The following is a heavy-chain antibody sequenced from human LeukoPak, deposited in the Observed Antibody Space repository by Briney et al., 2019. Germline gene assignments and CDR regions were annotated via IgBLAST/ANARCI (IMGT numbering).Heavy chain of an antibody. V-gene: IGHV1-24*01. J-gene: IGHJ6*03. CDR2: FDPEDGET. CDR1: GYTLTELS. Sequence: GASVKVSCKVSGYTLTELSMHWVRQAPGKGLEWMGGFDPEDGETIYAQKFQGRVTMTEDTSTDTAYMGLSSLRSEDTAVYYCARGQVRGVISPYYYYYMDVWGKGTTVTISS. D-gene: IGHD3-10*01. CDR3: ARGQVRGVISPYYYYYMDV.